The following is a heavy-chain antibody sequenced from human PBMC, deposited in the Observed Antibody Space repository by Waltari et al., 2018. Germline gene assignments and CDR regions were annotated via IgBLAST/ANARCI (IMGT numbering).Heavy chain of an antibody. J-gene: IGHJ4*02. V-gene: IGHV1-69*13. CDR3: ARGGTTVSSFDY. CDR2: IIPIFGTA. CDR1: VRTFSSYA. Sequence: QVQLMQSGAEVKKPGSSVKVSCKASVRTFSSYAISWVRQAPGHGLEWMGGIIPIFGTANYAQKFQGKVTITADESTSTAYMELSSLRSEDTDVEYCARGGTTVSSFDYWGQGTLVTVSS. D-gene: IGHD4-17*01.